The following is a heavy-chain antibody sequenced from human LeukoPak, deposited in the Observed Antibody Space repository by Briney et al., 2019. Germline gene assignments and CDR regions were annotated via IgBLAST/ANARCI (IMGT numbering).Heavy chain of an antibody. D-gene: IGHD5/OR15-5a*01. V-gene: IGHV4-59*01. CDR3: ARAQIESALYDSYGWLDS. CDR1: GGSLSTYY. J-gene: IGHJ5*01. Sequence: ASETLSLTCTVSGGSLSTYYWTWIRQPPGKGLEWIGYIFYTGSANYNPSLTSRVTMSVDTSKNQFSLNLSSVAAADTAVYYCARAQIESALYDSYGWLDSWGQGTLVSVSS. CDR2: IFYTGSA.